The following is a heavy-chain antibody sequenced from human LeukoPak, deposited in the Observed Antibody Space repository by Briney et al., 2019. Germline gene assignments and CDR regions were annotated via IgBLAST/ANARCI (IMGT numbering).Heavy chain of an antibody. CDR2: ISRSGTTI. CDR1: GFTFSSYS. D-gene: IGHD3-16*02. CDR3: ARDPLGEGGEDFGGVIASWYFDY. Sequence: PGGSLRLSCAASGFTFSSYSMNWVRQAPGKGLEWVSYISRSGTTIYYADSVQGRFTISRDNAKKSPYLQMNSLRVEDTAVYYCARDPLGEGGEDFGGVIASWYFDYWGQGALVTVSS. J-gene: IGHJ4*02. V-gene: IGHV3-48*04.